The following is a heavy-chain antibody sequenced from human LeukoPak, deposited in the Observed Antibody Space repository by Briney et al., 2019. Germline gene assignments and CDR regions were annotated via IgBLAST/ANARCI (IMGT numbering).Heavy chain of an antibody. V-gene: IGHV5-51*01. Sequence: GESLKISCKRSGYSFPSYWIAWVRQMPGKGLEWMGIIYPGDSDTRYSPSFQGQVTISADKSISTAYLQWTSLKASDTAMYYCATTYSGSYYGEFDYWGQGTLVTVSS. CDR3: ATTYSGSYYGEFDY. D-gene: IGHD1-26*01. CDR1: GYSFPSYW. J-gene: IGHJ4*02. CDR2: IYPGDSDT.